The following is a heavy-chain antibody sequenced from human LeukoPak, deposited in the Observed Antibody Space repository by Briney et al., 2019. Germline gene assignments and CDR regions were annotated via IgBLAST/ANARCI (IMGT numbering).Heavy chain of an antibody. J-gene: IGHJ4*02. CDR3: AKGLGVFRLLVLSDPYFF. CDR2: ISTTSRYI. CDR1: GFTFSSFG. Sequence: GGSPRLSCAASGFTFSSFGMNWVRHAPGKGLEWVSSISTTSRYIFYADSVKGRFTISRDNAQNSLLLHMNSLRVDDSAVYYCAKGLGVFRLLVLSDPYFFRGQGRLVGVSS. V-gene: IGHV3-21*01. D-gene: IGHD2-8*01.